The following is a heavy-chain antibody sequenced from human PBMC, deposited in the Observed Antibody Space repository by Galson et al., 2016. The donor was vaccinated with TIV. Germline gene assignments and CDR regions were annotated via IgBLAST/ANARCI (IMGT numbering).Heavy chain of an antibody. V-gene: IGHV3-7*01. Sequence: SLRLSCAVSGFSFIDYSISWVRQAPGTGLEWVASMKEEGTEQYNVNAVKGRFTISRDGAGNSVYLQMNSLGVEDTAVYFCARWRGRQSEFDSWGQGTLVTVSA. CDR1: GFSFIDYS. CDR2: MKEEGTEQ. J-gene: IGHJ4*02. CDR3: ARWRGRQSEFDS. D-gene: IGHD5-24*01.